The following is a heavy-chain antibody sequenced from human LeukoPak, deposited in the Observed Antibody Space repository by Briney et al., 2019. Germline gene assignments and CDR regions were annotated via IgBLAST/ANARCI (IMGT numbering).Heavy chain of an antibody. V-gene: IGHV3-21*01. Sequence: PGGSLRLSCVASGFTFSSYSMNWVRQAPGKGLEWVSSISSSSSYIYYADSVKGRFTISRDNAKNSLYLQMNSLRAEDTAVYYCARDLYGSGSYYNYYWGQGTLVTVSS. J-gene: IGHJ4*02. CDR2: ISSSSSYI. D-gene: IGHD3-10*01. CDR3: ARDLYGSGSYYNYY. CDR1: GFTFSSYS.